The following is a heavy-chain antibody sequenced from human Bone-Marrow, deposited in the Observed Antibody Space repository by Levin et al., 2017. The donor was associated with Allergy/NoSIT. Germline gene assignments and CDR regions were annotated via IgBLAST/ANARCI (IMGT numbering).Heavy chain of an antibody. Sequence: GGSLRLSCAASGFTFSTYAMSWVRQAPGKGLEWVSAVSGGGGSRFYADSVKGRFTISRDNSKDTLYLQMNSLTAEDTAVYYCAKHDDDSSGYYPGLDYWGQGSLVTVSS. CDR1: GFTFSTYA. J-gene: IGHJ4*02. CDR3: AKHDDDSSGYYPGLDY. CDR2: VSGGGGSR. D-gene: IGHD3-22*01. V-gene: IGHV3-23*01.